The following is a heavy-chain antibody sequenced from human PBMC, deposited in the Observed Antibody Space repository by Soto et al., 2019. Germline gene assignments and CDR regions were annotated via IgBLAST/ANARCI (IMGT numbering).Heavy chain of an antibody. CDR1: GGSISSYY. Sequence: QVQLQESGPGLVKPSETLSLTCTVSGGSISSYYWSWIRQPPGKGLEWIGYIYYSGSTNYNPSLKSRVTISVDTSKNQFSLKLSSVTAADTAVYYCARDSSSNWFDPWGQGTLVTVSS. CDR2: IYYSGST. V-gene: IGHV4-59*01. J-gene: IGHJ5*02. CDR3: ARDSSSNWFDP. D-gene: IGHD6-19*01.